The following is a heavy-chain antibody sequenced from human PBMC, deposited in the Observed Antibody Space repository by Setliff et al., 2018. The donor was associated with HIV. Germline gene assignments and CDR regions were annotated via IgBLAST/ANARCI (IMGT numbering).Heavy chain of an antibody. V-gene: IGHV2-70*17. J-gene: IGHJ3*02. CDR1: GFSLSTSGMC. D-gene: IGHD6-13*01. CDR2: IDWDDDK. CDR3: ARTRVAAAGVGSDI. Sequence: SGPTLVNPTQTLTLTCTFSGFSLSTSGMCVSWIRQPPGKALEWLARIDWDDDKFYSTSLKTRLTISKDTSKKQVVLTMTNMDPVDTATYYCARTRVAAAGVGSDIWGQGTMVTVSS.